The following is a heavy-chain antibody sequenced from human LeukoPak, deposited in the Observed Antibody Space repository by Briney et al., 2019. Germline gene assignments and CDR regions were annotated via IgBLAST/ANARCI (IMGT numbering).Heavy chain of an antibody. CDR1: GFTFSGSA. D-gene: IGHD2-2*01. V-gene: IGHV3-73*01. CDR3: TRQGGYCSSTSCYRFDY. J-gene: IGHJ4*02. CDR2: IRSKANSYAT. Sequence: GGSLRLSCAASGFTFSGSAMHWVRQASGKGLEWVGRIRSKANSYATAYAASVKGRFTISRDDSKNTAYLQMNSLKTEDTAVYYCTRQGGYCSSTSCYRFDYWGQGTLVTVSS.